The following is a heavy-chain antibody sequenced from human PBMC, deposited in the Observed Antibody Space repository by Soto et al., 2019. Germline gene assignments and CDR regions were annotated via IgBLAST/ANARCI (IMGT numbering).Heavy chain of an antibody. CDR2: VSNEGSIQ. CDR1: GFSFSSYG. J-gene: IGHJ4*02. Sequence: GSLRLSCAASGFSFSSYGIHWVRQAPGKGLEWVAVVSNEGSIQYYADSVKGRFTISRDNSENTVFLQMNSLRSEDTAVYYCAKEGGTLGTSASYGFDYWGQGSRVTVSS. CDR3: AKEGGTLGTSASYGFDY. D-gene: IGHD3-16*01. V-gene: IGHV3-30*18.